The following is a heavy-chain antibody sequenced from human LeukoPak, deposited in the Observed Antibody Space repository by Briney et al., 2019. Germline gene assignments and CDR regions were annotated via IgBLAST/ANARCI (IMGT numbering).Heavy chain of an antibody. D-gene: IGHD4-17*01. V-gene: IGHV3-74*01. J-gene: IGHJ4*02. CDR1: GFTFSTYW. CDR3: ARASTTVPNLLDH. CDR2: IKGDGSST. Sequence: GGSLRLSCAASGFTFSTYWMHWVRQAPGKGLVWVARIKGDGSSTIYADSVKGRFTISRDNTKNTLYLQTSSLRAEDTAVYYCARASTTVPNLLDHWGRGTLVTVSS.